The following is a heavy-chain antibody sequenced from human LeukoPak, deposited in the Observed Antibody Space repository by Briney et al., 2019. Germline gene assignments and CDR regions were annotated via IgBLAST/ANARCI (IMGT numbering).Heavy chain of an antibody. D-gene: IGHD4-17*01. J-gene: IGHJ5*02. CDR3: ARATVTTFLEYNWFDP. CDR1: GYSISSGYY. V-gene: IGHV4-38-2*01. CDR2: IYHSGST. Sequence: SETLSLTCAVSGYSISSGYYWGWIRQPPGKGLEWIGRIYHSGSTYYNPSLKSRVTISVDTSKNQFSLKLSSVTAADTAVYYCARATVTTFLEYNWFDPWGQGTLVTVSS.